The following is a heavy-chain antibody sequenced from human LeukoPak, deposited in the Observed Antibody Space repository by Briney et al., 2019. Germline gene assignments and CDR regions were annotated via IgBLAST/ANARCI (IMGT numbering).Heavy chain of an antibody. D-gene: IGHD6-13*01. CDR2: INPSSSTI. Sequence: GGSLRLSCAASGFTFSGYSMNWVRQAPGKGLEWVSYINPSSSTIHYADSVKGPFTISRDNAKNSLYLQMNSLRAENTAVYYCARSHTSSSWYFDNWGQGTLVTVSS. J-gene: IGHJ4*02. V-gene: IGHV3-48*01. CDR3: ARSHTSSSWYFDN. CDR1: GFTFSGYS.